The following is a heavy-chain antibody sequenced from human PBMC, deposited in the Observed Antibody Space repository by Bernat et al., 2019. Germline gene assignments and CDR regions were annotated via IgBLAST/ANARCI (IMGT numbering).Heavy chain of an antibody. J-gene: IGHJ5*02. CDR3: AREGFGAVVVAAANNWFDP. Sequence: QVQLVQSGAAVKKPGSSVKVSCKASGGTFSSYAISWVRQAPGQGLEWMGGIIPIFGTANYAQKFQARVTITADESTSTAYMELSRLRSEDTAVYYCAREGFGAVVVAAANNWFDPWGQGTLVTVSS. V-gene: IGHV1-69*01. CDR2: IIPIFGTA. CDR1: GGTFSSYA. D-gene: IGHD2-2*01.